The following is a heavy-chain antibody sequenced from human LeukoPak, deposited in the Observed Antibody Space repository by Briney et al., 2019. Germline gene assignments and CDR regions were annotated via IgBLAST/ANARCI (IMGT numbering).Heavy chain of an antibody. D-gene: IGHD2-15*01. CDR3: ARARHYSDYYYYYMDV. V-gene: IGHV3-53*01. CDR1: GFSVSRKY. J-gene: IGHJ6*03. Sequence: GGSLRLSCAVSGFSVSRKYMTWVRQAPGKGLEWVSLLHYDGTTYYADSVKGRFTISRDNAKNSLYLQMNSLRAEDTAVYYCARARHYSDYYYYYMDVWGKGTTVTVSS. CDR2: LHYDGTT.